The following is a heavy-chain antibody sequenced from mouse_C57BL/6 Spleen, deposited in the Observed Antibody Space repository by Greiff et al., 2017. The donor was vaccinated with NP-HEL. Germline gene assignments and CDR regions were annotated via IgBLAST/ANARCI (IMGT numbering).Heavy chain of an antibody. D-gene: IGHD1-1*01. Sequence: VQLQQSGPELVKPGASVKISCKASGYAFSSSWMNWVKQRPGKGLEWIGRIYPGDGDTNYNGKFKGKATLTADKSSSTAYMQLSSLTSEDSAVYVCAAITTVVDYAMDYWGQGTSVTVSS. J-gene: IGHJ4*01. CDR3: AAITTVVDYAMDY. V-gene: IGHV1-82*01. CDR2: IYPGDGDT. CDR1: GYAFSSSW.